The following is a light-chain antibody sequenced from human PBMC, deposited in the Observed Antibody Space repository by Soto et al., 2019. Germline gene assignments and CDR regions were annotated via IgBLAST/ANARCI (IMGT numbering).Light chain of an antibody. CDR2: SNN. CDR1: RSSIGSNT. CDR3: AAWDASLGGFYV. Sequence: QSVLTQPPSASGTPGQRVTISCSGSRSSIGSNTVNWYQHLPGSAPKLLIYSNNHRPSGVPDRFSASKAGASASLAISGLQSEDDGDYYCAAWDASLGGFYVFGSGTKLTVL. J-gene: IGLJ1*01. V-gene: IGLV1-44*01.